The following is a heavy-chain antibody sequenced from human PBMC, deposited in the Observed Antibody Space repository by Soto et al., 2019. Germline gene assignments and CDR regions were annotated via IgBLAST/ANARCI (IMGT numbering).Heavy chain of an antibody. CDR2: IYHSGST. CDR1: GGSISSGGYS. J-gene: IGHJ6*02. Sequence: QLQLQESGSGLVKPSQTLSLTCAVSGGSISSGGYSWSWIRQPPGKGLEWIGYIYHSGSTYYNPSLTSRVTISVDRSKNQFSLKLSSVTAADTAVYYCARARGEFLGSHGMDVWGQGTTVTVSS. D-gene: IGHD3-10*01. V-gene: IGHV4-30-2*01. CDR3: ARARGEFLGSHGMDV.